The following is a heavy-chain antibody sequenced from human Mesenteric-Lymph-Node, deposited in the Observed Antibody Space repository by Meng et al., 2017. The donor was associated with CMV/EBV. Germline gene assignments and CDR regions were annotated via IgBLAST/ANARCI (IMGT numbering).Heavy chain of an antibody. CDR3: ARVGSSSSYYYYGMDV. D-gene: IGHD6-6*01. Sequence: GESLKISCAASGFSFSDYHMNWVRQAPEKGLEWVSSITSSSTIYYADSVKGRFTISRDNAKNSLYLQMNSLRAEDTAVYYCARVGSSSSYYYYGMDVWGQGTTVTVSS. CDR2: ITSSSTI. J-gene: IGHJ6*02. V-gene: IGHV3-69-1*01. CDR1: GFSFSDYH.